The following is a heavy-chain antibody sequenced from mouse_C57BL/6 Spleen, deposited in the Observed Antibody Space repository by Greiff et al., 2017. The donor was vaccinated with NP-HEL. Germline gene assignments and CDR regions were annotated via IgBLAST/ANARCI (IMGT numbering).Heavy chain of an antibody. CDR2: IYPSDSET. V-gene: IGHV1-61*01. CDR3: ARGGGSDDDGWYFDV. CDR1: GYTFTSYW. J-gene: IGHJ1*03. Sequence: QVQLQQPGAELVRPGSSVKLSCKASGYTFTSYWMDWVKQRPGQGLEWIGNIYPSDSETNYNQKFKDKATLTVDKSSSTAYMQLSSLTSDAAAVYCCARGGGSDDDGWYFDVWGTGTTVTVSS. D-gene: IGHD2-12*01.